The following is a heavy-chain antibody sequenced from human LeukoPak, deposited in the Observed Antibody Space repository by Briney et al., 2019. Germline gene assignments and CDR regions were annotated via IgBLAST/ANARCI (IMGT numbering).Heavy chain of an antibody. Sequence: GGSLRLSCAASGFTFDDYTMHWVRQAPGKGLEWVSLISWDGGSTYYANSVKGRFTISRDNSKNTLYLQMNSLRAEDTAVYYCARDVTRITMVRGVTVWGQGTLVTVSS. CDR3: ARDVTRITMVRGVTV. CDR2: ISWDGGST. D-gene: IGHD3-10*01. CDR1: GFTFDDYT. V-gene: IGHV3-43*01. J-gene: IGHJ4*02.